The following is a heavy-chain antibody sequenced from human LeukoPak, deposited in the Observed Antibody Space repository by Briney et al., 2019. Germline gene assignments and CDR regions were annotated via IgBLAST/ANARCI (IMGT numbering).Heavy chain of an antibody. CDR2: IYYSGST. V-gene: IGHV4-39*07. J-gene: IGHJ3*02. CDR3: ARPYDFWSGDAFDI. Sequence: SETLSLTCTVSGGSISSSNFYWGWIRQPPGKGLEWIGSIYYSGSTYYNPSLKSRVTISVDTSKNQFSLKLSSVTAADTAVYYCARPYDFWSGDAFDIWGQGTMVTVSS. CDR1: GGSISSSNFY. D-gene: IGHD3-3*01.